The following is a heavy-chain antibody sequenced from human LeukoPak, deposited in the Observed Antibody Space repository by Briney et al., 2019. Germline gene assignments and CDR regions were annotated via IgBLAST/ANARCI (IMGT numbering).Heavy chain of an antibody. J-gene: IGHJ4*02. CDR1: GYTFTGYY. CDR3: ARDRGRELSDY. Sequence: ASVKVSCKASGYTFTGYYMHWVRQAPGQGLEWMGRINPNSGGTNYAQKFQGGVTMTRDTSISTAYMELSRLRSDDTAEYYCARDRGRELSDYWGQGTLVTVSS. V-gene: IGHV1-2*06. D-gene: IGHD1-26*01. CDR2: INPNSGGT.